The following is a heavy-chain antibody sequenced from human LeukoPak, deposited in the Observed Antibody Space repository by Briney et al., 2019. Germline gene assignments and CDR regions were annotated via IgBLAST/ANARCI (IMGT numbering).Heavy chain of an antibody. CDR2: ITSSGSYR. CDR3: ASENIVGTSGALFDY. J-gene: IGHJ4*02. V-gene: IGHV3-21*01. Sequence: XXXSGXTFSRHAMNWVRQAPGKGLEWVSSITSSGSYRYHSDSVKGRFTISRDNAKNSLYLQMNSLRVEDTAVYYCASENIVGTSGALFDYWGQGTLVTVSS. CDR1: GXTFSRHA. D-gene: IGHD5-12*01.